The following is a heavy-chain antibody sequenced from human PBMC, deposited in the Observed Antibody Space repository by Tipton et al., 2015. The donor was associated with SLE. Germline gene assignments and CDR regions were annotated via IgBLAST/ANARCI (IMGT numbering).Heavy chain of an antibody. V-gene: IGHV3-7*01. Sequence: GSLRLSCATSGFTFNNFWMTWVRQAPGKRLEWVANVKPDGSEKYYVDSVKGRFTISRDNTKNSIYLQMNSLRVEDTAVYYCARPGYISTRFDYWGQGTLVTVSS. CDR3: ARPGYISTRFDY. J-gene: IGHJ4*02. CDR1: GFTFNNFW. CDR2: VKPDGSEK. D-gene: IGHD6-13*01.